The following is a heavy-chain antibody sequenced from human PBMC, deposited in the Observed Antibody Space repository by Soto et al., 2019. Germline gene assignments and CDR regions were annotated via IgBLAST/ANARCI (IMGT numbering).Heavy chain of an antibody. D-gene: IGHD6-19*01. CDR3: AKDGKQWLVRFTYYFDF. J-gene: IGHJ4*02. Sequence: PGGSLRLSCAASGFTFSSYAMSWVRQAPGKGLEWVSAISGSGGSTYYADSVKGRFTISRDNSKNTLYLQMNSLRAEDTAVYYCAKDGKQWLVRFTYYFDFWGQGTLVTVCS. CDR1: GFTFSSYA. V-gene: IGHV3-23*01. CDR2: ISGSGGST.